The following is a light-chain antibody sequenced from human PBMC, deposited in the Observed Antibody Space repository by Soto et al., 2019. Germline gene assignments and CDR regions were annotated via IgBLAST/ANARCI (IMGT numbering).Light chain of an antibody. CDR1: SSDVGGYNY. CDR3: CSYAGSYTYYV. V-gene: IGLV2-11*01. J-gene: IGLJ1*01. CDR2: DVS. Sequence: QSALTQPPSASGSPGQSVTISCTGTSSDVGGYNYVSWYQQHPGKAPKLMIYDVSKRPSGVPDRFSGSKSGNTASLTISGLXAEDEADYYCCSYAGSYTYYVFGTGTKVTLL.